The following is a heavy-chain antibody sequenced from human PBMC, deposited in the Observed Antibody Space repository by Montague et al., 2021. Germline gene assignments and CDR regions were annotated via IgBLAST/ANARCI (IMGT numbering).Heavy chain of an antibody. CDR2: IKQDGSEK. V-gene: IGHV3-7*01. CDR1: GFPFSNFC. D-gene: IGHD2-21*01. J-gene: IGHJ4*02. Sequence: SLRLSCAASGFPFSNFCMSWVRQAPGKGLEWVANIKQDGSEKYYVDSVKGRFTISRDNAKNSLYLQMNSLRVEDTAVYFCARDQGEGYCGGDCYVGLDYWGQGTLVTVSS. CDR3: ARDQGEGYCGGDCYVGLDY.